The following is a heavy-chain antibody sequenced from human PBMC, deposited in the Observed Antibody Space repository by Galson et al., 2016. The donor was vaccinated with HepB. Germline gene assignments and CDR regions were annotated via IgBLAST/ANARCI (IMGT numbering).Heavy chain of an antibody. D-gene: IGHD6-13*01. CDR3: AKVASSWYLEDY. J-gene: IGHJ4*02. Sequence: SLRLSCAASGFTFSTFAMSWVRQAPGKGLEWISTITDSSISTYYADSVKGRFTISRDDSKNTLYLQMNSLGAEDTAVYYCAKVASSWYLEDYWGQGTLLPVSS. V-gene: IGHV3-23*01. CDR1: GFTFSTFA. CDR2: ITDSSIST.